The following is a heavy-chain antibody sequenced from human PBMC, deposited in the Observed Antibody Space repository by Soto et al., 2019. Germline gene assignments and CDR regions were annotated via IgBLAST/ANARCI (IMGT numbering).Heavy chain of an antibody. V-gene: IGHV1-69*13. CDR3: ARVRHDSAAAHIDAFDV. J-gene: IGHJ3*01. D-gene: IGHD3-3*01. CDR1: GGTFSSYA. Sequence: GASVKVSCKASGGTFSSYAISWVRQAPGQGLEWMGGIIPIFGTANYAQKFQGRVTITADESTSTAYMELSSLRSADTAVYYCARVRHDSAAAHIDAFDVWGQGKLVTVSS. CDR2: IIPIFGTA.